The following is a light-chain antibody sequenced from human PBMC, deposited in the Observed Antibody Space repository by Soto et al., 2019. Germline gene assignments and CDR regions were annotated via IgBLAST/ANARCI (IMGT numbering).Light chain of an antibody. CDR1: SSDVGGYNY. CDR2: EVS. J-gene: IGLJ1*01. V-gene: IGLV2-14*01. Sequence: QSVLTQPASVSGSPGQSITISCTGTSSDVGGYNYVSWYQQHPGKAPKLMIYEVSNRPSGVSNRFSGAKSGNTASLTISGLQAEYAADYYCSSYTSSSTLPDVFGTGTKVTVL. CDR3: SSYTSSSTLPDV.